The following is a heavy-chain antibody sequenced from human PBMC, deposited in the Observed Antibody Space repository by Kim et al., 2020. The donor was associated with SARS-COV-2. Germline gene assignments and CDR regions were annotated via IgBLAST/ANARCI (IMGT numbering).Heavy chain of an antibody. CDR3: ASLTGYGAFDI. CDR2: IYYSGST. J-gene: IGHJ3*02. D-gene: IGHD3-9*01. V-gene: IGHV4-59*08. CDR1: GGSISSYY. Sequence: SETLSLTCTVSGGSISSYYWSWIRQPPGKGLEWIGYIYYSGSTNYNPSLKSRVTISVDTSKNQFSLKLSSVTAADTAVYYCASLTGYGAFDIWGQGTMVT.